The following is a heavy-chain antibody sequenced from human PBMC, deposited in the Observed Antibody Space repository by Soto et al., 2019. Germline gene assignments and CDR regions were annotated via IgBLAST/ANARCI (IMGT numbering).Heavy chain of an antibody. CDR3: ARDPSIAARFDY. CDR1: GYSISSGYY. D-gene: IGHD6-6*01. Sequence: SETLSLTCAVSGYSISSGYYWGWIRQPPGKGLEWIGSIYHSGSTYYNPSLKSRVTISVDTSKNQFSLKLSSVTAADTAVYYCARDPSIAARFDYWGQGTLVTVSS. CDR2: IYHSGST. V-gene: IGHV4-38-2*02. J-gene: IGHJ4*02.